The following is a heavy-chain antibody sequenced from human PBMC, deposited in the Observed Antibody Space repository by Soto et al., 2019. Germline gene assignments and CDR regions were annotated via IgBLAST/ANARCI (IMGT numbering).Heavy chain of an antibody. Sequence: EVQLLESGGGLVQPGGSLRLSCAASGFTFSSYAMSWVRQAPGKGLEWVTAISGGGGSTYYADSVKGRFTISRDNSKNKLNIKMNSQRDEDTAVYYCAKFRTYYYDRSGSVRFDYWGQGTLVTVSS. D-gene: IGHD3-22*01. J-gene: IGHJ4*02. CDR1: GFTFSSYA. CDR2: ISGGGGST. CDR3: AKFRTYYYDRSGSVRFDY. V-gene: IGHV3-23*01.